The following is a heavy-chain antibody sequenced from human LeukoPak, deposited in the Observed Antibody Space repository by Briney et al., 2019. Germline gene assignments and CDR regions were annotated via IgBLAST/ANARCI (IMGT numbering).Heavy chain of an antibody. D-gene: IGHD6-19*01. J-gene: IGHJ4*02. Sequence: PGRSLRLSCAASGFTFSSYDMHWVRQATGKGLEWVSAIGTAGDTYYPGSVKGRFTISRDNAKNSLYLQMNSLRAEDTALYYCAKDMGIAVAGTIDYWGQGTLVTVSS. CDR1: GFTFSSYD. CDR2: IGTAGDT. V-gene: IGHV3-13*01. CDR3: AKDMGIAVAGTIDY.